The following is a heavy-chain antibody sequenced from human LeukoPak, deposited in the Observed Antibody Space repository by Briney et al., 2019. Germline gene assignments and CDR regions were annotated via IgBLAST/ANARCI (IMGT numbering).Heavy chain of an antibody. CDR3: ATRGSDFWSGFDF. J-gene: IGHJ4*02. CDR2: FDPENAEI. CDR1: GNTLRELP. D-gene: IGHD3-3*01. Sequence: ASVTVSCKLSGNTLRELPIQWVRQARGKGLEWMAGFDPENAEIVYAQKSQGRVTMTEDTSTNTAYMELTSLTSDDTALYYCATRGSDFWSGFDFWGQGTQVTVSS. V-gene: IGHV1-24*01.